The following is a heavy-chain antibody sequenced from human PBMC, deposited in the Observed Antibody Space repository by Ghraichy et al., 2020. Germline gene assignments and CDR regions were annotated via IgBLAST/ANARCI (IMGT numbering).Heavy chain of an antibody. V-gene: IGHV1-18*04. CDR2: ISAYNGNT. Sequence: ASVKVSCKASGYTFTTYAIRWVRQAPGQGLEWMGWISAYNGNTNYAQKLQGRVTMTTDTSTSTAYMELRSLRSDDTAVYYCARGETRGSAFVIGGQGTMVTVSS. CDR1: GYTFTTYA. J-gene: IGHJ3*02. CDR3: ARGETRGSAFVI. D-gene: IGHD1-1*01.